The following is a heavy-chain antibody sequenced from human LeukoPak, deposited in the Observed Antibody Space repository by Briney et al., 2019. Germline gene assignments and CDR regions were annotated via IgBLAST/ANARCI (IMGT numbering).Heavy chain of an antibody. Sequence: PGGSLRLSCAASGFTFSSYSMNWVRQAPGKGLERVSSISSSSSYIYYADSVKGRFTISKDNAKNSLYLQMNSLRAEDTAVYYCARDRTSLRFLEWLLDGMDVWGQGTTVTVSS. J-gene: IGHJ6*02. D-gene: IGHD3-3*01. CDR3: ARDRTSLRFLEWLLDGMDV. CDR2: ISSSSSYI. CDR1: GFTFSSYS. V-gene: IGHV3-21*01.